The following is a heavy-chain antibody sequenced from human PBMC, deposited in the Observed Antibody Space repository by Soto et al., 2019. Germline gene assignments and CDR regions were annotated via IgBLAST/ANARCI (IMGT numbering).Heavy chain of an antibody. CDR1: GYTFTSYA. V-gene: IGHV1-18*01. CDR2: ISAYNGNT. D-gene: IGHD1-26*01. Sequence: ASVKVSCKSSGYTFTSYAISWVRQAPGQGLEWMGGISAYNGNTHYAQKFQGRVTMTTDTSTSTAYMELSSLRSEDTAVYYCARTPLLWGQGTLVTVSS. CDR3: ARTPLL. J-gene: IGHJ4*02.